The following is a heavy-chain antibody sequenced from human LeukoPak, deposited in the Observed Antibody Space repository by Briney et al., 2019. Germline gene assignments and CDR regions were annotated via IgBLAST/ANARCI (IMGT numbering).Heavy chain of an antibody. CDR1: GFTFSSYW. CDR2: IKQDGSEK. Sequence: GGSLRLSCAASGFTFSSYWMSWVRQAPGMGLEWVANIKQDGSEKYYVDSVKGRFTISGDNAKNSLYLQMNSLRAEDTAVYYCARVVGGIVVVISSYFDYWGQGTLVTVSS. D-gene: IGHD3-22*01. V-gene: IGHV3-7*01. J-gene: IGHJ4*02. CDR3: ARVVGGIVVVISSYFDY.